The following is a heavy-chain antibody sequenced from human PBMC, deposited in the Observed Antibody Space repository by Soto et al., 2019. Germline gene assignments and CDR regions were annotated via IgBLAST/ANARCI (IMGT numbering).Heavy chain of an antibody. J-gene: IGHJ4*02. CDR2: ISGSGGST. CDR1: GFTFSSYA. V-gene: IGHV3-23*01. Sequence: VSMRLSCAAAGFTFSSYAMSWVRQAPGKGLEWVSAISGSGGSTYYADSVKGRFTISRDNSKNTLYLQMNSLRAEDTAVYYCAKDPDWLFDYWGQGTLVTVSS. CDR3: AKDPDWLFDY. D-gene: IGHD3-9*01.